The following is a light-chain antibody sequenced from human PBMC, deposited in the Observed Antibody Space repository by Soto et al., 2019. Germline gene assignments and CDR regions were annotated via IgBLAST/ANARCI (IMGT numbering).Light chain of an antibody. CDR2: GAS. CDR1: QRVSARY. CDR3: QQYSDSPPT. Sequence: VVLTQSPCTLSLSPGDRATLSCRASQRVSARYLAWYHQKPGQAPRLLIFGASDRATGIPDRFSGSGSGTDFTLTIDRLEPEDFAMYYCQQYSDSPPTFGQGTKVDIK. J-gene: IGKJ1*01. V-gene: IGKV3-20*01.